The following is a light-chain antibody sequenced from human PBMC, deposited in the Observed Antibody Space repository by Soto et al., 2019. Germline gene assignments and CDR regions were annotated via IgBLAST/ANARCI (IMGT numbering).Light chain of an antibody. CDR1: SSDVGGYNY. J-gene: IGLJ3*02. CDR2: DVS. CDR3: SSYTSTNSWV. Sequence: QSALTQSASVSGSPGQSITISCTGTSSDVGGYNYVSWYQQHPGKAPKLIIYDVSNRPSGVSTRFSGSKSGNTASLTISELQAEDEADYSCSSYTSTNSWVFGGGTKVTVL. V-gene: IGLV2-14*01.